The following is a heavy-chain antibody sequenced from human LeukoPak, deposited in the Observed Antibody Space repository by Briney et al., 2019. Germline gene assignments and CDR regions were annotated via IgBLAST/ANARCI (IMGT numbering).Heavy chain of an antibody. J-gene: IGHJ4*02. CDR3: ATDTNDYGGNPPND. D-gene: IGHD4-23*01. CDR2: FDPEDGET. V-gene: IGHV1-24*01. Sequence: GASVKVSCKVSGYTLTELSMHWVRQAPGKGLEWMGGFDPEDGETIYAQKFQGRVSMTEDTSTDTAYMELSSLRSEDTAVYYCATDTNDYGGNPPNDWGQGTLVTVSS. CDR1: GYTLTELS.